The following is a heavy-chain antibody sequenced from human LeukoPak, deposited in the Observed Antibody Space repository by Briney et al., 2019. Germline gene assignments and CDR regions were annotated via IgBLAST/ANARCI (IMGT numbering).Heavy chain of an antibody. D-gene: IGHD2-2*02. V-gene: IGHV1-8*01. CDR1: GYTFTSYD. CDR3: ARGRGLYCSSTSCYTAHWFDP. Sequence: ASVKVSCKASGYTFTSYDINWVRQATGQGLEWMGWMNPNSGNTGYAQKFQGRVTMTRNTSISTAYMELSSLRSEDTAVYYCARGRGLYCSSTSCYTAHWFDPWGQGTLVTVSS. CDR2: MNPNSGNT. J-gene: IGHJ5*02.